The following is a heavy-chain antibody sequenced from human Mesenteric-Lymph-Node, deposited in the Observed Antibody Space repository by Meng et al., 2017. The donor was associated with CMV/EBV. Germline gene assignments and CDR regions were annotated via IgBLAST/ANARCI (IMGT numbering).Heavy chain of an antibody. V-gene: IGHV3-43D*03. Sequence: GGSLRLSCGASGFTFDDYAMHWVRQAPGKGLEWISLISWDGGSTYYADSVKGRFTISRDNTKNSLYLQMNSLQTEDTAIYFCNTINRIREFDLEAFDIWGQGTVVTVSS. CDR2: ISWDGGST. CDR1: GFTFDDYA. J-gene: IGHJ3*02. CDR3: NTINRIREFDLEAFDI. D-gene: IGHD3-10*01.